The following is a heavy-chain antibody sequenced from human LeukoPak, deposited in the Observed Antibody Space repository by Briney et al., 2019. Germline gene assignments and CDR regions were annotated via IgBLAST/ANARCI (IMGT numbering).Heavy chain of an antibody. CDR2: IYYSGST. CDR1: GGSISSSSYY. CDR3: ASSFRSGNYSYYFDY. D-gene: IGHD3-10*01. V-gene: IGHV4-39*07. Sequence: SETLSLTCTVSGGSISSSSYYWGWIRQPPGKGLEWIGSIYYSGSTYYNPSLKSRVTISVDTSKNQFSLKLSSVTAADTAVYYCASSFRSGNYSYYFDYWGQGTLVTVSS. J-gene: IGHJ4*02.